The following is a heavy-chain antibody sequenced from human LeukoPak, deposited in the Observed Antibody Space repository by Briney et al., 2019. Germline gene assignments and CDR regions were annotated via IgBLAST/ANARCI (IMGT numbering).Heavy chain of an antibody. V-gene: IGHV3-30*18. CDR1: GFTFSSYG. D-gene: IGHD3-22*01. J-gene: IGHJ4*02. Sequence: GGSLRLSCAASGFTFSSYGMHWVRQAPGKGLEWVAVISYDGSNKYYADFVKGRFTISRDNSKNTLYLQMNSLRAEDTAVYYCAKGLRSIYYDSSGYYSSTDYWGQGTLVTVSS. CDR3: AKGLRSIYYDSSGYYSSTDY. CDR2: ISYDGSNK.